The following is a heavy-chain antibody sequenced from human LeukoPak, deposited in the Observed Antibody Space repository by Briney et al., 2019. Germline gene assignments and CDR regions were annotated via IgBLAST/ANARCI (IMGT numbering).Heavy chain of an antibody. J-gene: IGHJ6*02. Sequence: GGSLKISFKGSGYSFTSYWIGWVRQMPGKGLEWMGIIYPGDSDTRYSPAFQGQVTISADKSISTAYLQWSSLKASDTAMYYCARPLVTDSYYYGMDVWGQGTTVTVSS. CDR1: GYSFTSYW. D-gene: IGHD3-10*01. CDR2: IYPGDSDT. V-gene: IGHV5-51*01. CDR3: ARPLVTDSYYYGMDV.